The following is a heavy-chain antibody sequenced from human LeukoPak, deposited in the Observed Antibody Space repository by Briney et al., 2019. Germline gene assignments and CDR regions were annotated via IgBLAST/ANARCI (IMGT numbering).Heavy chain of an antibody. CDR1: GYSFTSYW. V-gene: IGHV5-51*01. D-gene: IGHD3-22*01. CDR3: ARSVVPRGDAFDI. CDR2: IYPGDSDT. J-gene: IGHJ3*02. Sequence: GESLKISXKGSGYSFTSYWIGWVRQMPGKGLEWMGIIYPGDSDTRYSPSFQGQVTISADKSISTAYLQWSSLKASDTAMYYCARSVVPRGDAFDIWGQGTMVTVSS.